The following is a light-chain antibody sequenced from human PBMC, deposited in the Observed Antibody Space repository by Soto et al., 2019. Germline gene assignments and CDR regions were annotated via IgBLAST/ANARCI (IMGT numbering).Light chain of an antibody. J-gene: IGLJ1*01. CDR3: SSYALSNNFLYV. Sequence: QSALTQPPSASGSPGQSVTIPCTGTSSDVGGYNYVSWYQQHPGKAPILMIYAVSKRPSGAPDRFSGSKSGNTASLTVSGLQAENEAYYYCSSYALSNNFLYVFGPVTKVTVL. V-gene: IGLV2-8*01. CDR2: AVS. CDR1: SSDVGGYNY.